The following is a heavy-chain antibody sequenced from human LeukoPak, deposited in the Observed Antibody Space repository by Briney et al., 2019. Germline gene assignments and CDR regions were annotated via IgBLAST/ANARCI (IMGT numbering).Heavy chain of an antibody. Sequence: GGSLRLSCAASGFTFSSYGMHWVRQAPGKGLEWVAFIRYDGSNKYYADSVKGRFTISRDNSKNTLYLQMNSLRAEDTAVYYCAKNLTIFDYGDYVGYWGQGTLVTVSS. V-gene: IGHV3-30*02. CDR2: IRYDGSNK. CDR3: AKNLTIFDYGDYVGY. D-gene: IGHD4-17*01. J-gene: IGHJ4*02. CDR1: GFTFSSYG.